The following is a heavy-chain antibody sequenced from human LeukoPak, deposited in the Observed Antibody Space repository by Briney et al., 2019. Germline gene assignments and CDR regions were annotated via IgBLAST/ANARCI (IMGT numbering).Heavy chain of an antibody. CDR1: GGSISSSSYY. D-gene: IGHD3-22*01. V-gene: IGHV4-39*01. CDR2: VYFSGTT. Sequence: SETLSLTCTVSGGSISSSSYYWAWIRQPPGKGLEWIGSVYFSGTTYYNPSLKSRVTVSVDTSKDQFSLKLSSVTAADTAVYFCARLNYDSGGYYGVPNWFDPWGPGTLVTVSS. J-gene: IGHJ5*02. CDR3: ARLNYDSGGYYGVPNWFDP.